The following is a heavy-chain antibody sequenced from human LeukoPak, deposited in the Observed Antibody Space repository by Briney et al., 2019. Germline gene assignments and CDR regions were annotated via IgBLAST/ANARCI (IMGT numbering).Heavy chain of an antibody. D-gene: IGHD2-8*01. CDR2: IYYSGST. CDR3: ARVNEDYFDY. CDR1: GGSISSSHYY. V-gene: IGHV4-31*03. J-gene: IGHJ4*02. Sequence: SETLSLTCTVSGGSISSSHYYWGWIRQPPGKGLEWIGYIYYSGSTYYNPSLKSRVTISVDTSKNQFSLKLSSVTAADTAVYYCARVNEDYFDYWGQGTLVTVSS.